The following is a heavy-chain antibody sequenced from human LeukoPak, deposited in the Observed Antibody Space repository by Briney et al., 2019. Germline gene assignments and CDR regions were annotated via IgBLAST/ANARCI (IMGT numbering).Heavy chain of an antibody. D-gene: IGHD6-13*01. CDR1: GFTFSSYG. CDR2: IWYDGINK. V-gene: IGHV3-33*01. CDR3: TRERKSGIAAFDY. J-gene: IGHJ4*02. Sequence: PGRSLRLSCAASGFTFSSYGMHWVRQAPGKGLEWVAVIWYDGINKFHADSVKGRFTISRDNSKNTVYPQMNSLRAEDTAVYYCTRERKSGIAAFDYWGQGTLVTVSS.